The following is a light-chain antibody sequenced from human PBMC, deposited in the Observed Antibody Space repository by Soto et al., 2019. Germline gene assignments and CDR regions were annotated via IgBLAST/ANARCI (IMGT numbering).Light chain of an antibody. V-gene: IGLV2-14*03. CDR3: SSYTSSRTYV. CDR2: NVY. Sequence: QSALTQPASVSGSPGQSITISCTGTSSDVGAYNFVSWHQQHPGKAPKLIIYNVYDRPSGISYRFSGSKSGNTASLTISGLHGEDEADYYCSSYTSSRTYVFGTGTKLTVL. CDR1: SSDVGAYNF. J-gene: IGLJ1*01.